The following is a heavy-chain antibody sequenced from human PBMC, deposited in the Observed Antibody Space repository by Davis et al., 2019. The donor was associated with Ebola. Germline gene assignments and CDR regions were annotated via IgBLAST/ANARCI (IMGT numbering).Heavy chain of an antibody. Sequence: GESLKISFAASGFSFSDYYMSWIRQAPGKGLEWVAVISYDGSNKYYADSVKGRFTISRDNSKNTLYLQMNSLRAEDTAVYYCARDPYYDSFYWGQGTLVTVSS. CDR1: GFSFSDYY. D-gene: IGHD3-10*01. CDR2: ISYDGSNK. CDR3: ARDPYYDSFY. J-gene: IGHJ4*02. V-gene: IGHV3-30*03.